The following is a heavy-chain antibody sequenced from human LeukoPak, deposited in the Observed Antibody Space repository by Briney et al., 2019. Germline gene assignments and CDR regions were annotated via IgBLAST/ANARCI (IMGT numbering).Heavy chain of an antibody. CDR1: GFTFSSYG. CDR3: ARDNPPPYSSGWEGAFDI. V-gene: IGHV3-33*01. D-gene: IGHD6-19*01. Sequence: GRSLRLSCAASGFTFSSYGMHWVRQAPGEGLEWVAVIWYDGSNKYYADSVKGRFTISRDNSKNTLYLQMNSLRAEDTAVYYCARDNPPPYSSGWEGAFDIWGQGTMVTVSS. CDR2: IWYDGSNK. J-gene: IGHJ3*02.